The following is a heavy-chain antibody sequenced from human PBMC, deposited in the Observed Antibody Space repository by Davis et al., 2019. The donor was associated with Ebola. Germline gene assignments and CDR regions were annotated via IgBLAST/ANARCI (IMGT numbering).Heavy chain of an antibody. CDR2: IWYDGSNK. Sequence: GESLKISCAASGFTFSSYWMSWVRQAPGKGLERVAVIWYDGSNKYYADSVKGRFTISRDNSKNTLYLQMNSLRAEDTAVYYCARVGCSSTSCYMDYYYYGMDVWGQGTTVTVSS. D-gene: IGHD2-2*02. CDR3: ARVGCSSTSCYMDYYYYGMDV. CDR1: GFTFSSYW. V-gene: IGHV3-33*08. J-gene: IGHJ6*02.